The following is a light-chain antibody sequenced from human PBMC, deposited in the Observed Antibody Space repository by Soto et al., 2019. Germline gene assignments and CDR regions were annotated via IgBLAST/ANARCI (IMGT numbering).Light chain of an antibody. V-gene: IGLV2-8*01. Sequence: QSALTQPHSASGSPGQSVTISCTGTSSDVGGYNYVSWYQQHPDKAPKLIIYEVTKRPSGVPDRFSCSKSGNTASLTVSGLQAEDDAHYYCSSYAGSNTWVFGGGTELTVL. J-gene: IGLJ3*02. CDR3: SSYAGSNTWV. CDR1: SSDVGGYNY. CDR2: EVT.